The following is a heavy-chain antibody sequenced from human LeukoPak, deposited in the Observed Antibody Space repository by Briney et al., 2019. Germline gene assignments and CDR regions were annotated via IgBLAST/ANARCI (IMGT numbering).Heavy chain of an antibody. J-gene: IGHJ4*02. CDR2: IYSGGST. CDR1: GFTVSSNY. D-gene: IGHD2-21*01. CDR3: AREDVAGDYFDY. Sequence: GSLRLSCAASGFTVSSNYMSWVRQAPGKGLEWVSVIYSGGSTYYADSVKGRFTISRDNAKNSLYLQMNSLRAEDTAVYYCAREDVAGDYFDYWGQGTLVTVSS. V-gene: IGHV3-53*01.